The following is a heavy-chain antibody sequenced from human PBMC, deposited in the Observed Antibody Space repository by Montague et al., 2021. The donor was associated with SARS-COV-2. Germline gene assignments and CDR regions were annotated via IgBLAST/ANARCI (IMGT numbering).Heavy chain of an antibody. J-gene: IGHJ6*02. V-gene: IGHV4-59*01. Sequence: SETLSLTCSRLVWCNCGYYRKSTRLNPSNHPNSYADICLRKSTNYNPSLKSRVTISVDTPKNQFSLQLSSVTAADTAVYYCARGSGEVGSSTSCPYWGYYGVDVWGQGTTVTVSS. CDR1: VWCNCGYY. D-gene: IGHD2-2*01. CDR3: ARGSGEVGSSTSCPYWGYYGVDV. CDR2: ICLRKST.